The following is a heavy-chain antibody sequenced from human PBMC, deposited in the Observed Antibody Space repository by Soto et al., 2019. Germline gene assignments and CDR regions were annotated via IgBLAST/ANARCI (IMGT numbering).Heavy chain of an antibody. D-gene: IGHD3-10*01. CDR2: INPSGGST. CDR1: GYTFTSYY. CDR3: ARDGITMVRGVPPINWFDP. J-gene: IGHJ5*02. V-gene: IGHV1-46*01. Sequence: VASVKVSCKASGYTFTSYYMHWVRQAPGQGLEWMGIINPSGGSTSYAQKFQGRVTMTRDTSTSTVYMELSSLRSEDTAVYYCARDGITMVRGVPPINWFDPWGQGTQVTVSS.